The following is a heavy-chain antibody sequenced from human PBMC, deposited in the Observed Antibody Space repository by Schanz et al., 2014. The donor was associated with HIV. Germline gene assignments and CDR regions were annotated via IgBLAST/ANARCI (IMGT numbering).Heavy chain of an antibody. D-gene: IGHD2-21*02. CDR2: ISDSGGST. CDR3: ATLPTYYGMDV. CDR1: GFTFSSYA. Sequence: EVQLLESGGGLVKPGGSLRLSCAASGFTFSSYAMSWVRQAPGKGLEWVSVISDSGGSTYYADSVKGRFTISRDNAKNSLYLQMNSLRAEDTAVYYCATLPTYYGMDVWGQGTTVTVSS. V-gene: IGHV3-23*01. J-gene: IGHJ6*02.